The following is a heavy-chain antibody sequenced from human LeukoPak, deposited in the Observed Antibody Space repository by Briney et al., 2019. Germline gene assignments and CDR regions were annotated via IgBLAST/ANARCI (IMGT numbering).Heavy chain of an antibody. Sequence: ASVKVSCKASGYTFTGYYMHWVRQAPGQGLEWMGWINPNSGGTNYAQTYQGRVTMTRDTSISTAYMELRRLRSDGKAVYYCARNPSLFSRYNWSDIPYHYGMDVWGQGTTVTVSS. CDR2: INPNSGGT. CDR1: GYTFTGYY. J-gene: IGHJ6*02. CDR3: ARNPSLFSRYNWSDIPYHYGMDV. D-gene: IGHD1-20*01. V-gene: IGHV1-2*02.